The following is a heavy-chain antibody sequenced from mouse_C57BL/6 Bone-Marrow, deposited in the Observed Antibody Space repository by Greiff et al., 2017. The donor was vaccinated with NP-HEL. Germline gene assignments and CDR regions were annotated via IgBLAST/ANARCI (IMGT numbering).Heavy chain of an antibody. CDR1: GYAFSSSW. CDR3: ARSRTEKGFDY. J-gene: IGHJ2*01. Sequence: QVQLQQSGPELVKPGASVKISCKASGYAFSSSWMNWVKQRPGKGLEWIGRIYPGDGDTNYTGKCKGKATLTADTSYSTAYMQLSSLTSEGSAVYVCARSRTEKGFDYWGQGTTLTVSS. V-gene: IGHV1-82*01. CDR2: IYPGDGDT.